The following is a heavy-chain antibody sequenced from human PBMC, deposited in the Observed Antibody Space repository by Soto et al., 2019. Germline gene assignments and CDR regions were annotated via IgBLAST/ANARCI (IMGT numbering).Heavy chain of an antibody. V-gene: IGHV3-23*01. CDR1: GFIFNNYA. CDR3: ASPSGLGAGGNAFDY. CDR2: ISGSGTRT. D-gene: IGHD6-13*01. Sequence: LRLSCAASGFIFNNYAISWFRQVPGTGLEWVSTISGSGTRTYYADSVKGRFTISRDNSKNTLYLQMNSLRAEDTAVYYCASPSGLGAGGNAFDYWGQGTMVTVSS. J-gene: IGHJ4*02.